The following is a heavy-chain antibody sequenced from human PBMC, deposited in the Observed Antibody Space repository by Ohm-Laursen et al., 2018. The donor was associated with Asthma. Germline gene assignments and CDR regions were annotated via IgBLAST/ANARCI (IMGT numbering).Heavy chain of an antibody. CDR1: GGSISSGGYY. Sequence: SQTLSLTCTVSGGSISSGGYYWSWIRQHPGKGLEWIGYIYYSGSTYYNPSLKSRVTISVDTSKNQFSLKLSSVTAADTAVYYCARNTVTTSLVDYWGQGTLVTVSS. D-gene: IGHD4-17*01. CDR3: ARNTVTTSLVDY. CDR2: IYYSGST. J-gene: IGHJ4*02. V-gene: IGHV4-31*03.